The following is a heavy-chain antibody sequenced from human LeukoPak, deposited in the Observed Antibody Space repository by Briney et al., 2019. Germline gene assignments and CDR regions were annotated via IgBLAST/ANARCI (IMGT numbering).Heavy chain of an antibody. CDR3: AKAPGYYYYYGMDV. V-gene: IGHV3-23*01. CDR2: ISNTGGST. CDR1: GFTFNSYA. J-gene: IGHJ6*02. Sequence: PGGSLRLSCAASGFTFNSYAMSWVRQAPGKGLEWVSSISNTGGSTYDADSVKGRFTISRDNPKNTLYLQMNSLRAEDTAVYYCAKAPGYYYYYGMDVWGQGTMVTVSS.